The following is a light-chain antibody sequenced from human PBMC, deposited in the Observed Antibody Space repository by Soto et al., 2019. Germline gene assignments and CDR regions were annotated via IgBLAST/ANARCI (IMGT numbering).Light chain of an antibody. Sequence: QSVLTQPASVSGSPGQSITISCTGSSVDVGDYNSVSWYQQHPGKAPKVMIYHVTIRASGVSNRFSGSKSGNTASLTISGLQTEDEADYYCSSYTSINTRVFGTGTKVTVL. CDR2: HVT. CDR1: SVDVGDYNS. V-gene: IGLV2-14*03. J-gene: IGLJ1*01. CDR3: SSYTSINTRV.